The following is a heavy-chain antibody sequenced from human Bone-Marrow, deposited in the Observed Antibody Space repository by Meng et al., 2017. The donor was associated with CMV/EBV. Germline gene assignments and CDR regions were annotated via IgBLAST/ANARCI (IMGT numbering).Heavy chain of an antibody. CDR2: ISYDGSNK. Sequence: GESLKISCAASGFTFSSYAMHWVRQAPGKGLEWVAVISYDGSNKYYADSVEGRFTISRDNAKNSLYLQMNSLRVEDTAVYYCARVKSSSWFFDYWGQGTLVTVSS. D-gene: IGHD6-13*01. V-gene: IGHV3-30*04. J-gene: IGHJ4*02. CDR3: ARVKSSSWFFDY. CDR1: GFTFSSYA.